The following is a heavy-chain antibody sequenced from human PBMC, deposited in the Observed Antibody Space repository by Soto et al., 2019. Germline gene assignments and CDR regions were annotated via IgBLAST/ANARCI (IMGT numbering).Heavy chain of an antibody. CDR1: GFTFSSYA. D-gene: IGHD4-17*01. CDR3: AKSLRVFRKLHTVTDFDY. CDR2: ISGSGGST. Sequence: HPGGSLRLSCAASGFTFSSYAMSWVRQAPGKGLEWVSAISGSGGSTYYADSVKGRFTISRDNSKNTLYLQMNSLRAEDTAVYYCAKSLRVFRKLHTVTDFDYWGQGTLVTVSS. V-gene: IGHV3-23*01. J-gene: IGHJ4*02.